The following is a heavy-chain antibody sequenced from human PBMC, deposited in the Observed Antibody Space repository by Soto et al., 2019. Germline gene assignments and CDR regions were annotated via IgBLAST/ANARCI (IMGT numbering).Heavy chain of an antibody. Sequence: ASVKVSCKASGYTFTSYYMHWVRQAPGQGLEWMGIINPSGGSTSYAQKFQGRVTMTRDTSTSTVYMELSSLRSEDTAVYYCARARRSVGGSGSYYYYYYGMDVWGQGTTVTVSS. D-gene: IGHD3-10*01. CDR2: INPSGGST. CDR3: ARARRSVGGSGSYYYYYYGMDV. CDR1: GYTFTSYY. J-gene: IGHJ6*02. V-gene: IGHV1-46*03.